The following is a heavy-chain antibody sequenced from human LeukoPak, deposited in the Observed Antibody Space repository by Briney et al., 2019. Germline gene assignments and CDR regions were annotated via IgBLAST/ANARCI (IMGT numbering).Heavy chain of an antibody. D-gene: IGHD3-9*01. V-gene: IGHV4-59*08. CDR1: GGSIGSYY. CDR3: ARHWTRDPYYDILPPGHWFDP. CDR2: IYYSGST. Sequence: SETLSLTCTDSGGSIGSYYWSRIRQPPGKGLEWLGYIYYSGSTNYNPSLKSRVTISVDTSKNQFSLKLSSVTAADTAVYYCARHWTRDPYYDILPPGHWFDPWGQGTLVTVSS. J-gene: IGHJ5*02.